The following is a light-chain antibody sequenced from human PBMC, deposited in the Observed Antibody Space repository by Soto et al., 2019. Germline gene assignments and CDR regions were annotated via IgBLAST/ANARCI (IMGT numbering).Light chain of an antibody. CDR3: KHNVPPPVP. CDR2: GAS. Sequence: EIVLTQSPGTLSLSPGERATLSCRASQSVSSNYLAWYQQKPGQAPRLLIYGASSRATGIPDRFSGSGSGTAFSLPINRLAPKFFAVFYCKHNVPPPVPFGKGPK. CDR1: QSVSSNY. V-gene: IGKV3-20*01. J-gene: IGKJ1*01.